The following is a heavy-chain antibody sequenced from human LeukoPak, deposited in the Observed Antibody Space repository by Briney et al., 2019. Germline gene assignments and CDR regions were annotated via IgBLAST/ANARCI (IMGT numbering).Heavy chain of an antibody. D-gene: IGHD3-22*01. V-gene: IGHV4-59*08. CDR2: IYYSGST. J-gene: IGHJ2*01. CDR1: GGSISSYY. Sequence: SETLSLTCTVSGGSISSYYWSWIRQPPGKGLEWIGYIYYSGSTNYNPSLKSRVTISVDTSKNQFSLKLSSVTAADTAVYYCARPSYYYDSSGYYTDWYFDLWGRGTLVTVSS. CDR3: ARPSYYYDSSGYYTDWYFDL.